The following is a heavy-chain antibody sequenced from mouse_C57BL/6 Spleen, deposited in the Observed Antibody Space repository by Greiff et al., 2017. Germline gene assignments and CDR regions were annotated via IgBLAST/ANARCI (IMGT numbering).Heavy chain of an antibody. J-gene: IGHJ1*03. D-gene: IGHD1-1*01. Sequence: QVQLQQPGAELVKPGASVTLSCKASGYTFTSYWMHWVKQRPGQGLEWIGMIHPNSGSTNYNEKFKSKATLTVDKSSSTAYMQLSSLTSEDSAVYYCARKGVITTVVAHWYFDVWGTGTTVTVSS. CDR1: GYTFTSYW. CDR2: IHPNSGST. V-gene: IGHV1-64*01. CDR3: ARKGVITTVVAHWYFDV.